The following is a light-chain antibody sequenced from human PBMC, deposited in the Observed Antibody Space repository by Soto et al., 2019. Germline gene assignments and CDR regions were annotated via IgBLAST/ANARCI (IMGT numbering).Light chain of an antibody. CDR1: SSNIGGYNY. CDR2: EVT. V-gene: IGLV2-8*01. Sequence: QSALTQPPSASGSPGQSVTIPCTGTSSNIGGYNYVSWYQQHPGKAPKLMIYEVTERPSGVPDRFSGSKSGNTASLTVSGLQAEDEADYYCSSFAGSNNFRVFGGGTNLTVL. CDR3: SSFAGSNNFRV. J-gene: IGLJ3*02.